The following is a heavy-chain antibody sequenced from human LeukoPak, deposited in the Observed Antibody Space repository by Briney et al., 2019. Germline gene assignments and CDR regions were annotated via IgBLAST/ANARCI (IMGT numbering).Heavy chain of an antibody. J-gene: IGHJ4*02. D-gene: IGHD4-17*01. V-gene: IGHV4-39*01. Sequence: SETLSLTCTLSGGSISSSSYYSGWIRQPPGKGLEWIVTIYYSGSTFYHPSLKSRVTISVDASKNLFFLKVTSLTAQAPSFYSSARHPVGLRHLDYWGQGTLVTVSS. CDR1: GGSISSSSYY. CDR3: ARHPVGLRHLDY. CDR2: IYYSGST.